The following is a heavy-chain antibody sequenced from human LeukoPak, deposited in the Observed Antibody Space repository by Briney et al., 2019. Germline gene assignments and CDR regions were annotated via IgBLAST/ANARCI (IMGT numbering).Heavy chain of an antibody. CDR3: ARAALGSQYFDY. CDR1: GFTFDGYA. Sequence: GGSLRLSCAASGFTFDGYAMNWVRQAPGKGLEWVSGISGNSGSICYADSVKGRFTISRDNAKNSLYLQMNSLRAEDTALYYCARAALGSQYFDYWGQGTRVTVSS. CDR2: ISGNSGSI. D-gene: IGHD3-16*01. J-gene: IGHJ4*02. V-gene: IGHV3-9*01.